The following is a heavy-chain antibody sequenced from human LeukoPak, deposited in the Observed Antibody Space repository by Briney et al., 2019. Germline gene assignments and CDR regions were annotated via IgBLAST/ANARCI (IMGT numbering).Heavy chain of an antibody. Sequence: PSETLSLTCTVSGGSISSNYWSWMRQPPGKGLEWIGYIYYSGSTNTDYNPSLKSRATISVDTSKNQFSLKLSSVTAADTAVYYCAREPDLSIYYDSSGIGWGAFDIWGQGTMVTVSS. CDR1: GGSISSNY. V-gene: IGHV4-59*01. CDR3: AREPDLSIYYDSSGIGWGAFDI. D-gene: IGHD3-22*01. CDR2: IYYSGST. J-gene: IGHJ3*02.